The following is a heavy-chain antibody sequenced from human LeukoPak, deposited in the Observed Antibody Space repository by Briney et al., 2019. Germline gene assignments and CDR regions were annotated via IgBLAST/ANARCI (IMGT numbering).Heavy chain of an antibody. D-gene: IGHD3-10*01. V-gene: IGHV3-23*01. CDR3: AKEQVRDKIFDS. J-gene: IGHJ4*02. Sequence: GGSLRLSCAASGFTFSSYAMSWVRQAPGKGLEWVSVISGSGGGTYYADSVKGRFTTSRDNSKNTLYLQMNSLRAEDTAVYYCAKEQVRDKIFDSWGQGTLVTVSS. CDR1: GFTFSSYA. CDR2: ISGSGGGT.